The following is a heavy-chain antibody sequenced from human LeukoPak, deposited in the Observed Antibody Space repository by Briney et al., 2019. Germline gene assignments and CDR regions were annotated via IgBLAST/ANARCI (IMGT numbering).Heavy chain of an antibody. J-gene: IGHJ4*02. V-gene: IGHV3-23*01. CDR2: ISGSGGST. D-gene: IGHD2-15*01. Sequence: GGSLRLSCAASGFTFSSYGMSWVRQAPGKGLEWVSAISGSGGSTYYADSVKGRFTISRDNSKNTLYLQMNSLRAEDTAVYYCAKDTLLCPHRPDDCGQGTLVTVAS. CDR3: AKDTLLCPHRPDD. CDR1: GFTFSSYG.